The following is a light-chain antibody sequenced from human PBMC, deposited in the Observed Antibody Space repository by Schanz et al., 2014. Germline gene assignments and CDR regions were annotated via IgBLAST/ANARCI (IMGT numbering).Light chain of an antibody. V-gene: IGKV3-20*01. J-gene: IGKJ1*01. CDR1: QSVSSN. Sequence: VVMTQSPATLSVSPGERATLSCRASQSVSSNLAWYQQKPGQAPRLLISGASSRATGIPDRFSGSGAGTDFTLTISRLEPEDFAVYYCQQYGSSFGTFGQGTEVEIK. CDR2: GAS. CDR3: QQYGSSFGT.